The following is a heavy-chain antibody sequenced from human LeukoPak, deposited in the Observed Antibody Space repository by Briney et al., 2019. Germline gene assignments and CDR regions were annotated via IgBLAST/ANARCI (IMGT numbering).Heavy chain of an antibody. Sequence: GGSLRLSCAASGFTFSNYAMRWVRQAPGKGLEWVSSITGSGDSTYYADSVKGRFTISRDNSKNTLYLQMNSLRTEDTAVYYCARGGSYFDISGYYFYWGQGTLVTVSS. V-gene: IGHV3-23*01. D-gene: IGHD3-22*01. J-gene: IGHJ4*02. CDR2: ITGSGDST. CDR1: GFTFSNYA. CDR3: ARGGSYFDISGYYFY.